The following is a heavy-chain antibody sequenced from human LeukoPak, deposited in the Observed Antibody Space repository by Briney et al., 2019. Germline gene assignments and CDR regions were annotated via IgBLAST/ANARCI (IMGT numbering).Heavy chain of an antibody. J-gene: IGHJ4*02. D-gene: IGHD2-2*01. CDR3: ARCLRGRDIVVVPAARKERKYFDY. CDR2: INHSGST. V-gene: IGHV4-34*01. CDR1: GGSFSGYY. Sequence: PSETLSLTCAVYGGSFSGYYWSWIRQPPGKGLEWIGEINHSGSTNYNPSLKSRVTISVDTSKNQFSLKLSSVTAADTAVYYCARCLRGRDIVVVPAARKERKYFDYWGQGTLVTVSS.